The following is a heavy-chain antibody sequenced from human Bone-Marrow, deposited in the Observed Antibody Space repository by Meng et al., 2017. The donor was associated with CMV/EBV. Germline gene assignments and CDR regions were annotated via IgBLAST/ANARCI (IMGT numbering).Heavy chain of an antibody. V-gene: IGHV3-30*02. J-gene: IGHJ4*02. CDR1: GFTFSSYG. Sequence: GESLKISCAASGFTFSSYGMHWVRQAPGKGLEWVAFIRYDGSNKYYADSVKGRFTISRDNSKNTLYLQMNSLRAEDTAVYYCAKDRPPLGVVTEGYYFDYWGQGTLVTVSS. CDR3: AKDRPPLGVVTEGYYFDY. CDR2: IRYDGSNK. D-gene: IGHD4-23*01.